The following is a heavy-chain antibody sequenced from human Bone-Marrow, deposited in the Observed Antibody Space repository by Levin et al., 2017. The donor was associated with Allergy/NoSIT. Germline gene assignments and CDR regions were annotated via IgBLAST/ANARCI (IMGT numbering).Heavy chain of an antibody. V-gene: IGHV4-59*01. CDR2: IYYTGTT. J-gene: IGHJ3*02. CDR3: ARDGFCTGTRCFFKYAFDM. Sequence: SETLSLTCAVSGGSFSSYYWNWIRQSPGKGLEWLGNIYYTGTTNYNASLNNRVTISVDTSKNEFSLRLTSVTAADTAVYYCARDGFCTGTRCFFKYAFDMWGRGTMVTVSS. CDR1: GGSFSSYY. D-gene: IGHD2-2*01.